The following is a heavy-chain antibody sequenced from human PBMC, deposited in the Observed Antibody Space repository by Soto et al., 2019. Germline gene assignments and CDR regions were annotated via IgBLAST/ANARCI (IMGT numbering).Heavy chain of an antibody. V-gene: IGHV3-23*01. CDR3: AKDEGTSSTVFDY. J-gene: IGHJ4*02. CDR2: ITATNVNT. CDR1: GFTFKAYA. D-gene: IGHD4-4*01. Sequence: QLLESGGASVQPGGSLRLSCVASGFTFKAYAMGWVRQAPGRVLEWVSSITATNVNTYYADSVRGRFTISRDNSRNSLFLQMNGLRPEDSALYYCAKDEGTSSTVFDYWGQGTRVTVPS.